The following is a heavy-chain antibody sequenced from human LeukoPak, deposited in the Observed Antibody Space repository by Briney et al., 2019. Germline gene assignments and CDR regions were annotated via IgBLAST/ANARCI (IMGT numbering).Heavy chain of an antibody. CDR1: GGSISSYY. D-gene: IGHD3-10*01. CDR3: ARESASVFSMIRGVGWFDP. V-gene: IGHV4-4*07. J-gene: IGHJ5*02. CDR2: VHSTGYT. Sequence: SETLSLTCTVSGGSISSYYWSWIRQPPGKGLEWIGRVHSTGYTDYNPSLTSRVTMSVDTSKNQFSLNLKSVTAADTAVYYCARESASVFSMIRGVGWFDPWGQGTLVTVSS.